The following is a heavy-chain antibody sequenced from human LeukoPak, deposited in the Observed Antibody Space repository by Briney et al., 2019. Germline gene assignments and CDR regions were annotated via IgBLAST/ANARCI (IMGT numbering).Heavy chain of an antibody. V-gene: IGHV4-34*01. CDR2: INHSGST. Sequence: PSETLSLTCAVYGGSFSGYYWSWIRQPPGKGLEWIGEINHSGSTNYNPSLKSRVTISVDTSKNQFSLKLSSVTAADTAVYYCARRRDGYNFGYYYYYMDVWGKGTTVTISS. CDR1: GGSFSGYY. CDR3: ARRRDGYNFGYYYYYMDV. J-gene: IGHJ6*03. D-gene: IGHD5-24*01.